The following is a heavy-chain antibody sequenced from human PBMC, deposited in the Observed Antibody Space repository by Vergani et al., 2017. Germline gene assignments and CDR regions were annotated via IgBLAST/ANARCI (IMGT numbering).Heavy chain of an antibody. CDR2: VRNKEDGGTP. CDR3: TRDRLDDSYAYFDY. Sequence: EVLLVESGGGLVQPGGSLRLSCRASGFTFTDYGISWVRQAPGKGLEWVGFVRNKEDGGTPEHAASVKGRFTISRDDSKSIAYLQMSSLKAEDTAVYYCTRDRLDDSYAYFDYWGQGTLVTVSP. V-gene: IGHV3-49*04. CDR1: GFTFTDYG. D-gene: IGHD3-16*01. J-gene: IGHJ4*02.